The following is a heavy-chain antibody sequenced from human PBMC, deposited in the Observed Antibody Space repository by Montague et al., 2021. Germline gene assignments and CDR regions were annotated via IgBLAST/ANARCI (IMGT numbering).Heavy chain of an antibody. CDR1: RTLINSYYC. CDR3: AGPKDRYYYMDI. CDR2: VSHGGRT. Sequence: SETLSLTCTVSRTLINSYYCWGWIRQPPGKLLELMESVSHGGRTYYNPSLNRRVTISVDASNNHFSLQLSSVTAADTAIYYCAGPKDRYYYMDIWGKGTTITVSS. J-gene: IGHJ6*03. V-gene: IGHV4-38-2*02.